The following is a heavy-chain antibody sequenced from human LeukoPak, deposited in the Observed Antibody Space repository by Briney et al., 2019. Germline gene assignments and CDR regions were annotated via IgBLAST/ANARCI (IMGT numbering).Heavy chain of an antibody. CDR1: GYTFTSYD. V-gene: IGHV1-8*01. J-gene: IGHJ4*02. Sequence: GASVKVSCKASGYTFTSYDINWVRQATGQGLEWIGWMNPNSGNTGYAQKFQGRVTMTRNTSISTAYMELSSLRSEDTAVYYCVFGTYYYDSSDYWGQGTLVTVSS. D-gene: IGHD3-22*01. CDR3: VFGTYYYDSSDY. CDR2: MNPNSGNT.